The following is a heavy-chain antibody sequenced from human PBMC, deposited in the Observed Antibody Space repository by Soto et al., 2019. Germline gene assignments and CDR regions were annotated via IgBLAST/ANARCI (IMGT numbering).Heavy chain of an antibody. CDR2: IYYSGST. Sequence: TLSLTCTVSVGSISSGGYYWSWIRQHPGKGLEWIGYIYYSGSTYYNPSLKSRVTISVDTSKNQFSLKLSSVTAADTAVYYCARGYSYDHPIDYWGQGTLVTVSS. J-gene: IGHJ4*02. V-gene: IGHV4-31*03. D-gene: IGHD5-18*01. CDR1: VGSISSGGYY. CDR3: ARGYSYDHPIDY.